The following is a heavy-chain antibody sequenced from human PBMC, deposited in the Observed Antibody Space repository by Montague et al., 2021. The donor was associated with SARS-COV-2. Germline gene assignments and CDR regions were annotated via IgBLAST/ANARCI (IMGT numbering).Heavy chain of an antibody. J-gene: IGHJ6*02. D-gene: IGHD2-15*01. CDR1: GGSFSGYY. CDR3: ARGYCSGSGCYYYYGMDV. CDR2: TNDSGRT. V-gene: IGHV4-34*01. Sequence: SETLSLICAVYGGSFSGYYWSWIRQPPGRGLEWIGETNDSGRTNYNPSLKGRVTISVDTSKNQFSLRLSFVTAAETAVYYCARGYCSGSGCYYYYGMDVWGQGTTVTVSS.